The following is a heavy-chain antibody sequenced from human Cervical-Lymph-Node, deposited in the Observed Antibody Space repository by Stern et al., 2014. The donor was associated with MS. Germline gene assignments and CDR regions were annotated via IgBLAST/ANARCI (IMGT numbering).Heavy chain of an antibody. D-gene: IGHD1-1*01. CDR3: ARDTSSPERSDW. V-gene: IGHV3-53*01. CDR1: GFTVSRDY. J-gene: IGHJ4*02. CDR2: ITNGGST. Sequence: EVQLVESGGGVIQPGGSLRLSCTASGFTVSRDYMTWVRQAPGKGLEWGSLITNGGSTFYTDSVKGRFTISRDDSKNTVYLHMTSLRAEDTAMYYCARDTSSPERSDWWGQGTLVTDSS.